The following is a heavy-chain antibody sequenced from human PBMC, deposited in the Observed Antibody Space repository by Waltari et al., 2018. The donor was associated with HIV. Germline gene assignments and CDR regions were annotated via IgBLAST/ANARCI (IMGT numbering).Heavy chain of an antibody. CDR1: GYTFTSYG. Sequence: QVQLVQSGAEVKKPGASVKVSCKASGYTFTSYGISWVRQAPGQGLEWMGWISAHNGNTNDAQKVRGRGTMTTDTSTSTAYMELRSLRADDTAVYYCARGYSSSWTGRYYGMDVWGQGTTVTVSS. V-gene: IGHV1-18*01. J-gene: IGHJ6*02. D-gene: IGHD6-13*01. CDR3: ARGYSSSWTGRYYGMDV. CDR2: ISAHNGNT.